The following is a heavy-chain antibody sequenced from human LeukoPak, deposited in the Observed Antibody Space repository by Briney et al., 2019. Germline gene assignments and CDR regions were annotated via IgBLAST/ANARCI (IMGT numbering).Heavy chain of an antibody. V-gene: IGHV5-51*01. CDR1: GYSFTSYC. D-gene: IGHD6-13*01. CDR3: ARHVRPFSSSWYLDY. Sequence: GESLKISCKTSGYSFTSYCIGWVRQMSGRGLEWMGIICPGDSDTRYSPSFQGQVTISADKSLRTAYLQWSSLNASDTAMYYCARHVRPFSSSWYLDYSAQGILVTVSS. J-gene: IGHJ4*02. CDR2: ICPGDSDT.